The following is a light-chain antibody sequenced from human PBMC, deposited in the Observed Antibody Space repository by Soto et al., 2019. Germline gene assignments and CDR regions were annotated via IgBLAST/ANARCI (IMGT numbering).Light chain of an antibody. CDR1: SSNIGSHT. Sequence: QSVLTQPPSASGTPGQRITIACSGSSSNIGSHTVNWHQQVPGTAPKLLIYSNNERPSGVPDRFSGSKSGTSASLAISGLQSGDEADYYCTSYASSNNLNVVFGGGTKLTVL. J-gene: IGLJ2*01. CDR2: SNN. V-gene: IGLV1-44*01. CDR3: TSYASSNNLNVV.